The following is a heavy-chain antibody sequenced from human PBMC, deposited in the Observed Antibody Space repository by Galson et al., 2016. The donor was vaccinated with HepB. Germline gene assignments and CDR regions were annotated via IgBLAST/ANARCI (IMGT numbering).Heavy chain of an antibody. Sequence: SLRLSCAASGFSVSSNYLSWVRQAPGKGLEWVSVIFSAGTTYYADSVKGRFTISRDNSKNTLYLQMNSLRAEDTAVYYCARDSGRVSFAYWGQGTLVTVSS. V-gene: IGHV3-53*01. CDR2: IFSAGTT. J-gene: IGHJ4*02. CDR3: ARDSGRVSFAY. D-gene: IGHD1-26*01. CDR1: GFSVSSNY.